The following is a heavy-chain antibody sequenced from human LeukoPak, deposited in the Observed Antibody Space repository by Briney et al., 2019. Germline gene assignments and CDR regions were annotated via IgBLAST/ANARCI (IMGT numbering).Heavy chain of an antibody. CDR2: INPSGGST. CDR1: GYTFTSYY. V-gene: IGHV1-46*03. D-gene: IGHD3-9*01. Sequence: ASVTVSCKASGYTFTSYYMHWVRQAPGQGLEWMGIINPSGGSTSYAQKFQGRVTMTRDTSTSTVYMELSSLRSEDTAVYYCARVGHYDILTGSYDALDIWGQGTMVTVSS. J-gene: IGHJ3*02. CDR3: ARVGHYDILTGSYDALDI.